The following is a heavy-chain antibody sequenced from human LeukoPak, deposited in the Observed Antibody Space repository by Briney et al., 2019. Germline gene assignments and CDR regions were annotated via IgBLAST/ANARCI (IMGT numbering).Heavy chain of an antibody. CDR1: GYTFTSYY. D-gene: IGHD4-17*01. V-gene: IGHV1-2*04. Sequence: ASVKVSCKASGYTFTSYYMHWVRQAPGQGLEWMGWINPNSGGTNYAQKFQGWVTMTRDTSISTAYMELSRLRSDDTAVYYCARALPKTTVTTFDYWGQGTLVTVSS. CDR2: INPNSGGT. CDR3: ARALPKTTVTTFDY. J-gene: IGHJ4*02.